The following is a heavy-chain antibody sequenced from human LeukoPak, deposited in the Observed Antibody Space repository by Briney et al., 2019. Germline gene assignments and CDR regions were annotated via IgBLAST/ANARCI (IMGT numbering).Heavy chain of an antibody. J-gene: IGHJ5*02. V-gene: IGHV3-9*01. CDR3: TSPPSYDKGT. Sequence: GGSLRLSCAASGFTFDDYAMHWVRQAPGKGLEWVSGISWNSGSIGYADSVKGQFTISRDNAKNSLYLQMNSLKTEDTAVYYCTSPPSYDKGTWGQGTLVTVSS. D-gene: IGHD3-9*01. CDR1: GFTFDDYA. CDR2: ISWNSGSI.